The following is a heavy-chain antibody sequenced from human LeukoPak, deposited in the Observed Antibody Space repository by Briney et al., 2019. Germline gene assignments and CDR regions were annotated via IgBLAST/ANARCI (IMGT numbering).Heavy chain of an antibody. CDR3: ARFQSYDLWSGYYTYYFDY. J-gene: IGHJ4*02. V-gene: IGHV4-34*01. CDR2: INHSGST. CDR1: GGSFSGYY. D-gene: IGHD3-3*01. Sequence: SETLSLTCAVYGGSFSGYYWSWIRQPPGKGLEWIGEINHSGSTNYNPSLKSRVTISVDTSKNQFSLKLSSVTAADTAVYYCARFQSYDLWSGYYTYYFDYSGQGTLVTVST.